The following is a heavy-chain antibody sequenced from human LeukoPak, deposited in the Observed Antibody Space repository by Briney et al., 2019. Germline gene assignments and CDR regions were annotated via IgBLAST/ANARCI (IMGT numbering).Heavy chain of an antibody. CDR1: GYTFTSYG. Sequence: ASVKVSCKASGYTFTSYGISWVGQAPGQGLEWMGWISAYNGNTNYAQKLQGRVTMTSDPSTSTAYLELRSLRSDDTAVYYCARVSLEWLFGDWFDPWGQGTLVTVSS. J-gene: IGHJ5*02. CDR2: ISAYNGNT. V-gene: IGHV1-18*01. CDR3: ARVSLEWLFGDWFDP. D-gene: IGHD3-3*01.